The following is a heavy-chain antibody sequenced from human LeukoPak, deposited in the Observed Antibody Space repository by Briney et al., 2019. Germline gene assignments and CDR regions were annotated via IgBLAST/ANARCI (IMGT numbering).Heavy chain of an antibody. CDR3: ARQVPYDYVWGSYRSNAFDI. Sequence: SETLSLTCTVSGGSISSSSYYWGWIRQPPGKGLEWIGSIYYSGSTYYNPSLKSRVTISVDTSKNQFSLKLSSVTAADTAVHYCARQVPYDYVWGSYRSNAFDIWGQGTMVTVSS. CDR1: GGSISSSSYY. V-gene: IGHV4-39*01. CDR2: IYYSGST. J-gene: IGHJ3*02. D-gene: IGHD3-16*02.